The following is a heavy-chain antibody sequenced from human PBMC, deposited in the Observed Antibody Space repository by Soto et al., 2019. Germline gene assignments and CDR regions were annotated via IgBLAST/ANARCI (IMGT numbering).Heavy chain of an antibody. CDR2: MQPSTGRT. D-gene: IGHD1-26*01. CDR1: GYSFTSLD. J-gene: IGHJ4*02. Sequence: ASVKVSCKASGYSFTSLDINWVRQTAGQGLEWMGWMQPSTGRTGYAQKFQGRVTMTRDTSINTAYMELTTLTSDDTAFYYCARGVSAGVDYWGQGALVTVSS. CDR3: ARGVSAGVDY. V-gene: IGHV1-8*01.